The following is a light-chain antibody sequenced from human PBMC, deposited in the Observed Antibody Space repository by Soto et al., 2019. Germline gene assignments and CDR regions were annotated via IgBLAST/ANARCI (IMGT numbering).Light chain of an antibody. CDR3: QQYNNWPPYT. CDR1: QSVSSN. J-gene: IGKJ2*01. V-gene: IGKV3-15*01. CDR2: GAS. Sequence: EIVMTQSPATLSVSPGERATLSCRASQSVSSNLAWYQQKPGQAPRLLIHGASTRATGIPARFSGSGSGTEFTLTISSLQSEDFALYYCQQYNNWPPYTFGQGTKLEIK.